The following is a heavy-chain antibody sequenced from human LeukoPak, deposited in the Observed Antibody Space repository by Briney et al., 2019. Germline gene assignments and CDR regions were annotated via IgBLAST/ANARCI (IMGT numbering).Heavy chain of an antibody. J-gene: IGHJ4*02. CDR3: ARDIVVPAGSGRYFDN. V-gene: IGHV3-74*01. Sequence: PGGSLRLSCAASGFTFSNYWMHWVRQAPGKGLVWVSRINTDGSRITYADSVKGRFTISRDNSKNTLYLQMNSLRAEDTAVYYCARDIVVPAGSGRYFDNWGQGTLITVSS. CDR2: INTDGSRI. D-gene: IGHD2-2*01. CDR1: GFTFSNYW.